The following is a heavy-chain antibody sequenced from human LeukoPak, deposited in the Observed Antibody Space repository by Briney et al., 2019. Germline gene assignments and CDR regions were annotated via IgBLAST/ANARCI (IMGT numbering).Heavy chain of an antibody. V-gene: IGHV3-15*01. D-gene: IGHD1-26*01. J-gene: IGHJ4*02. Sequence: GGSLRLSCAASGFIFSNAWMSWVRQAPGKGLERVGRIKSKIDGGTTEYAAPVKGRFTISRDGSKNTLYLQMNSLKTEDTAVYYCTTYSGSGGIYYFDFWGQGTLVTVSS. CDR3: TTYSGSGGIYYFDF. CDR1: GFIFSNAW. CDR2: IKSKIDGGTT.